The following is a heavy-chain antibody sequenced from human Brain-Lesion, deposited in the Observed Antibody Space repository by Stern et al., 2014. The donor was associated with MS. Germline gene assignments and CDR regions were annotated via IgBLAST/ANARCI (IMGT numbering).Heavy chain of an antibody. Sequence: QVQLQESGPGLVKPSDTLSLTCSVSGDSLSSSTFYWGWIRQPPGKGPEWIGSVYYSGNTYYHPSLKSRVTISVDTSKNQFSPGLPSVTAADTAVYYCARHQLGYGYAYLRYWGQGTLVTVSS. CDR1: GDSLSSSTFY. D-gene: IGHD5-18*01. V-gene: IGHV4-39*01. CDR2: VYYSGNT. J-gene: IGHJ4*02. CDR3: ARHQLGYGYAYLRY.